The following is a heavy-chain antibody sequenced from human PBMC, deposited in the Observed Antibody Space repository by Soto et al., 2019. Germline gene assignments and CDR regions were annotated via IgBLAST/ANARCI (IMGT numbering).Heavy chain of an antibody. CDR2: IYYSGST. Sequence: SETLSLTCTVSGGSISSYYWSWIRQPPGKGLEWIGYIYYSGSTNYNPSLKSRVTISVDTSKNQFSLKLSSVTAADTAVYYCARVPDLYYDSSGYFDYWGQGTLVTVSS. V-gene: IGHV4-59*01. CDR3: ARVPDLYYDSSGYFDY. D-gene: IGHD3-22*01. J-gene: IGHJ4*02. CDR1: GGSISSYY.